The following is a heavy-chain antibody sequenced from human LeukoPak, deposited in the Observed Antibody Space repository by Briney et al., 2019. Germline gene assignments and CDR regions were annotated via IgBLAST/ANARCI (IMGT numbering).Heavy chain of an antibody. D-gene: IGHD3-22*01. CDR2: IKQDGSEK. CDR3: ARGDYYDSSGSTYYFDY. CDR1: GFTFSSYW. Sequence: GGSLRLSCAASGFTFSSYWMSWVRQAPGKGLEGVANIKQDGSEKYYVDSVKGRFTISRDNAKNSLYLQMNSLRAEDTAVYYCARGDYYDSSGSTYYFDYWGQGTLVTVSS. J-gene: IGHJ4*02. V-gene: IGHV3-7*01.